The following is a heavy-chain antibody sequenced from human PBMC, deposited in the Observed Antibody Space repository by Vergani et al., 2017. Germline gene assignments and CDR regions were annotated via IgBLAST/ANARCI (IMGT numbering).Heavy chain of an antibody. J-gene: IGHJ3*02. V-gene: IGHV3-48*01. Sequence: EVQLVESGGGLVQPGGSLRLSCAASGFTFSSYSMNWVRQAPGKGLEWVSDISSSSSTIYYAHSVKGRFTISRDNAKNSLYLQMNRLRAEDTAVYYCARVTTRYYYDSSGYPGAFDIWGQGTMVTVSS. D-gene: IGHD3-22*01. CDR1: GFTFSSYS. CDR2: ISSSSSTI. CDR3: ARVTTRYYYDSSGYPGAFDI.